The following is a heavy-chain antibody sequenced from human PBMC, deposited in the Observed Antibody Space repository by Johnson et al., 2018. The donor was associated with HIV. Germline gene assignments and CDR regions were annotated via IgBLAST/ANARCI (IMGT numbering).Heavy chain of an antibody. D-gene: IGHD3-10*01. CDR3: ARDRGLWFGEFGAFHI. J-gene: IGHJ3*02. Sequence: VQLVQSGGGLVQPGGSLRLSCAASGFTFIDHYMDWVRQAPGKGLEWVGRTRNKANSYTTEYAASVKGRFTISRDDSKNSLYLQMNSLKTEDTAVYYCARDRGLWFGEFGAFHIWGQGTMVSVSS. CDR1: GFTFIDHY. V-gene: IGHV3-72*01. CDR2: TRNKANSYTT.